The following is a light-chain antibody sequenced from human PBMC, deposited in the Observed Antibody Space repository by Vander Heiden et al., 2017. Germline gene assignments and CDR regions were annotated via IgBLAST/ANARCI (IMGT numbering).Light chain of an antibody. CDR1: SSNIGSNT. V-gene: IGLV1-44*01. Sequence: QSVLPQPPSVSGTPGQRVSISCSGDSSNIGSNTVNWYVQFPGAAPKVLIYNYNQRPSGVSDRFSGSKSGISASLAISGLQSDDEADYYCAAWDDGLNGWVFGGGTRLTVL. CDR3: AAWDDGLNGWV. CDR2: NYN. J-gene: IGLJ3*02.